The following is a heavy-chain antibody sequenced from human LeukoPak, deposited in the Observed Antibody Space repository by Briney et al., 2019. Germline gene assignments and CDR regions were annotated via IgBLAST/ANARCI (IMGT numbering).Heavy chain of an antibody. CDR1: GGSFSGYY. Sequence: SETLSLTCAVYGGSFSGYYWSWIRQPPGKGLEWIGEINHSGSTNYNPSLKSRVTISVDTSKNQFSLKLSSVTAADTAVYYCARGRAAAGTDCWGQGTLVTVSS. CDR2: INHSGST. CDR3: ARGRAAAGTDC. J-gene: IGHJ4*02. V-gene: IGHV4-34*01. D-gene: IGHD6-13*01.